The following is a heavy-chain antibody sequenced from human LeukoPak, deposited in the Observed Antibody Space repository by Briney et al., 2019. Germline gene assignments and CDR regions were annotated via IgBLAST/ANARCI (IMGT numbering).Heavy chain of an antibody. CDR3: ARGASDYGGNSGAVDY. V-gene: IGHV4-38-2*02. CDR1: GYSISSGYY. J-gene: IGHJ4*02. CDR2: IYHSGST. D-gene: IGHD4-23*01. Sequence: SETLSLTCTVSGYSISSGYYWGWIRQPPGKGLEWIGSIYHSGSTYYNPSLKSRATISVDTSKNQFSLKLSSVTAADTAVYYCARGASDYGGNSGAVDYWGQGTLVTVSS.